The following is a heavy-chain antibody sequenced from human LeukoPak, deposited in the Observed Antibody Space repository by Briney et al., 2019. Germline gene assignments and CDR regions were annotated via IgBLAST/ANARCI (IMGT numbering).Heavy chain of an antibody. CDR2: IYYSGST. J-gene: IGHJ5*02. CDR1: GGSISSYY. CDR3: ARGGEGGYDYVWGSYRSENWFDP. D-gene: IGHD3-16*02. Sequence: SETLSLTCTVSGGSISSYYWSWIRQPPGKGLEWIGYIYYSGSTNYNPSLKSRVTISVDTSKNQFSLELSSVTAADTAVYYCARGGEGGYDYVWGSYRSENWFDPWGQGTLVTVSS. V-gene: IGHV4-59*01.